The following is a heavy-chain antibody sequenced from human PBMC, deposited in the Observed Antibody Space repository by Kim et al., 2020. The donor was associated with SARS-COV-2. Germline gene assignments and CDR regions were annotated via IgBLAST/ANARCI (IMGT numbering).Heavy chain of an antibody. CDR2: IRSKAYGGTT. D-gene: IGHD4-17*01. V-gene: IGHV3-49*04. CDR1: GFTFGDYA. J-gene: IGHJ2*01. CDR3: TRTDYGDYEFYWYFDL. Sequence: GGSLRLSCTASGFTFGDYAMSWVRQAPGKGLEWVGFIRSKAYGGTTEYAASVKGRFTISRDDSKSIAYLQMNSLKTEDTAVYYCTRTDYGDYEFYWYFDLWGRGTLVTVSS.